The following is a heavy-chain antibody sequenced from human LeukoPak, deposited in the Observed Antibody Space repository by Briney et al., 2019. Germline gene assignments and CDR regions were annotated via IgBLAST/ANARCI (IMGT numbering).Heavy chain of an antibody. J-gene: IGHJ4*02. CDR1: GGSISSYY. D-gene: IGHD6-19*01. V-gene: IGHV4-39*07. CDR3: ARAGYSSGWYPY. Sequence: SETLSLTCTVSGGSISSYYWGWIRQPPGKGLEWIGSIYYSGSTYYNPSLKSRVTISVDTSKSQFSLKLSSVTAADTAVYYCARAGYSSGWYPYWGQGTLVTVSS. CDR2: IYYSGST.